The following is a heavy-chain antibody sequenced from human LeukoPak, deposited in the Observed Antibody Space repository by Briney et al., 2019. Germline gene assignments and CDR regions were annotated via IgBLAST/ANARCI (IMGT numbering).Heavy chain of an antibody. CDR2: IIPIFGTA. J-gene: IGHJ6*02. CDR3: ARFSSLEGGYCSSTSCSLDV. V-gene: IGHV1-69*13. Sequence: SVKVSCKASGGTFSSYAISWVRQAPGQGLEWMGGIIPIFGTANYAQKFQGRATITADESTSTAYMELSSLRSEDTAVYYCARFSSLEGGYCSSTSCSLDVWGQGTTVTVSS. CDR1: GGTFSSYA. D-gene: IGHD2-2*01.